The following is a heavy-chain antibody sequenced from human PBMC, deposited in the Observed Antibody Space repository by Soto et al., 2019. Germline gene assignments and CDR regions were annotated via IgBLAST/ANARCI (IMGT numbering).Heavy chain of an antibody. Sequence: GGPRIHCCASSGFPFGSYAMILVRTAQGKGLEWVSAISGSGCSTYYADSVNCRFTISRDNSKNTLYLQMNSMRAEDTAVYYCAKVFLRGGFFDYWGQGTLVTVSS. CDR1: GFPFGSYA. CDR3: AKVFLRGGFFDY. V-gene: IGHV3-23*01. J-gene: IGHJ4*02. D-gene: IGHD3-16*01. CDR2: ISGSGCST.